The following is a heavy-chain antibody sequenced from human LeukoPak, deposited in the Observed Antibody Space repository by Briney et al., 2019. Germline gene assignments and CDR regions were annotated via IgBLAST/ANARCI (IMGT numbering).Heavy chain of an antibody. Sequence: SETLSLTCAVYGGSFSGYYWSWIRQPPGKGLEWIGEINHSGSTNYNPSLKSRVTISVDTSKNQFSLKLSSVPAADTAVYYCAREQVSYSSSWYTRVGWFDPWGQGTLVTVSS. V-gene: IGHV4-34*01. D-gene: IGHD6-13*01. CDR3: AREQVSYSSSWYTRVGWFDP. CDR2: INHSGST. CDR1: GGSFSGYY. J-gene: IGHJ5*02.